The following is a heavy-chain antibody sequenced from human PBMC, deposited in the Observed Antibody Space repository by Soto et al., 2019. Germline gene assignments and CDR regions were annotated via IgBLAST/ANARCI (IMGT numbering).Heavy chain of an antibody. Sequence: QVQLVESGGGVVQPGRSLRLSCAASGFTFSSYAMHWVRQAPGKGLEWVAVISYDGSNKYYADSVKGRFPISRDNFKNSLYLQMNSLRAEDMAVYYCARDEIRFSWAYGMDVWGQGTTVTVSS. CDR2: ISYDGSNK. J-gene: IGHJ6*02. CDR1: GFTFSSYA. V-gene: IGHV3-30-3*01. D-gene: IGHD3-3*01. CDR3: ARDEIRFSWAYGMDV.